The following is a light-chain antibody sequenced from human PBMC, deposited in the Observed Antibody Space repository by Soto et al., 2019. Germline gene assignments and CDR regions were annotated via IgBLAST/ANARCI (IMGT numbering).Light chain of an antibody. V-gene: IGKV1-6*01. CDR3: LQDYTFPWT. J-gene: IGKJ1*01. CDR2: AAS. Sequence: AIQMTQSPSSLSASVGDRVTITCRASQDIRNDLGWYQQKPGRAPKFLIYAASSLQSGVPSRFSGSGSGTDFTLTITSLQPEDFATDYCLQDYTFPWTFGQGTKVEIK. CDR1: QDIRND.